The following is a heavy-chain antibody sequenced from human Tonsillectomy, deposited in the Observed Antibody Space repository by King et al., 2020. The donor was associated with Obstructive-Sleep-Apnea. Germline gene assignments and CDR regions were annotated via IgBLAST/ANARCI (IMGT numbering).Heavy chain of an antibody. CDR2: IRCSGGST. Sequence: VQLVESGGGVVQPGGSLRLSCAASVFTFSSYAMNWVRQAPGEGLEWVSAIRCSGGSTYYTESVKGRFTSSRDNSENTLYLQMNSLRAEDTAVYYCAKDLISRYDILAGYYGFDPWGQGTLVTVSP. CDR1: VFTFSSYA. J-gene: IGHJ5*02. V-gene: IGHV3-23*04. D-gene: IGHD3-9*01. CDR3: AKDLISRYDILAGYYGFDP.